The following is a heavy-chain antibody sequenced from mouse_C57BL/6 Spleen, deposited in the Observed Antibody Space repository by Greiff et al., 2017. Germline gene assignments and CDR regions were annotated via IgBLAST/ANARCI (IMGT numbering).Heavy chain of an antibody. V-gene: IGHV5-17*01. Sequence: EVHLVESGGGLVKPGGSLKLSCAASGFTFSDYGMHWVRQAPEKGLEWVAYISSGSSTIYYADTVKGRFTISRDNAKNTLFLQMTSLRSEDTAMYYCARPGDTTVVAPNYFDYWGQGTTLTVSS. CDR2: ISSGSSTI. CDR3: ARPGDTTVVAPNYFDY. J-gene: IGHJ2*01. CDR1: GFTFSDYG. D-gene: IGHD1-1*01.